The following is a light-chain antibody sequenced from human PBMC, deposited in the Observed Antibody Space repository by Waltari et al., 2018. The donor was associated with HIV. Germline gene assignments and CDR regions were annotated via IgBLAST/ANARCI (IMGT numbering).Light chain of an antibody. Sequence: VKTPSPATLSVSPGERATLSCRASQSVSSNLAWYQQKPGQAPRLLSFGASTRATGIPARFSGGGSGTDFTLSISSLQSEDFALYYCQQYNDWPRTFGQGTKVEIK. V-gene: IGKV3-15*01. CDR1: QSVSSN. CDR2: GAS. CDR3: QQYNDWPRT. J-gene: IGKJ1*01.